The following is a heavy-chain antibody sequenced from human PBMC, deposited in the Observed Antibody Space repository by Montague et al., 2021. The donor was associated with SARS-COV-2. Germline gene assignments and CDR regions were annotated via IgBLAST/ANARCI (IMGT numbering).Heavy chain of an antibody. J-gene: IGHJ6*02. CDR3: ARVRAVPAVMRLLHLGRSYYGMDV. V-gene: IGHV4-34*01. CDR2: INHSGST. CDR1: GGSFSGYY. Sequence: SETLSLTCAVYGGSFSGYYWSWIRQPPGKGLEWIGEINHSGSTNYNPSLKSRVTISVDTSKNQFSLKLSSVTAADTAVYYCARVRAVPAVMRLLHLGRSYYGMDVWGQGTTVTVSS. D-gene: IGHD2-2*01.